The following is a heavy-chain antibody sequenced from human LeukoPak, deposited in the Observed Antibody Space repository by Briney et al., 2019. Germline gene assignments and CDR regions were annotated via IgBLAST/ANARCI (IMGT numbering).Heavy chain of an antibody. D-gene: IGHD3-10*01. CDR3: AKDRSMVRGVPSYFDY. J-gene: IGHJ4*02. CDR1: GFTFSSYG. CDR2: ISYDGSNK. Sequence: PGGSLRLSCAASGFTFSSYGMHWVRQAPGKGLEWVAVISYDGSNKYYADSVKGRFTISRDNSKNTLYLQMNSLRAEDTAVYYCAKDRSMVRGVPSYFDYWAREPWSPSPQ. V-gene: IGHV3-30*18.